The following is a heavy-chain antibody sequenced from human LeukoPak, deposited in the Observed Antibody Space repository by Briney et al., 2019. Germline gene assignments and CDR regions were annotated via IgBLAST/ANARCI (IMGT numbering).Heavy chain of an antibody. CDR3: ARGPDGYNSQY. D-gene: IGHD5-24*01. CDR1: GYSISGGYD. Sequence: PSETLSLTCVVSGYSISGGYDWGWIRPPPGKGLEWMGSISHSGSTHYNPSLKSLVTISVDTSKNQFSLKLSSVTAADTAVYYCARGPDGYNSQYWGQGTLVTVSS. J-gene: IGHJ4*02. V-gene: IGHV4-38-2*01. CDR2: ISHSGST.